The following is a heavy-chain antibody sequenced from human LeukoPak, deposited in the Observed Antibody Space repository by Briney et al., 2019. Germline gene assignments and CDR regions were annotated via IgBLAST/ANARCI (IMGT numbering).Heavy chain of an antibody. CDR2: INHSGST. D-gene: IGHD6-13*01. Sequence: PSETLSLTCAGYGGSFSGDYWSWIRQPQGKGMEWNGEINHSGSTNYNPSLKSRVTISVDASKNQFSLKLSSVTAADTAVYYCARRNRRGAAAGTGSSSGSWFDPWGQGTLVTVSS. J-gene: IGHJ5*02. V-gene: IGHV4-34*01. CDR3: ARRNRRGAAAGTGSSSGSWFDP. CDR1: GGSFSGDY.